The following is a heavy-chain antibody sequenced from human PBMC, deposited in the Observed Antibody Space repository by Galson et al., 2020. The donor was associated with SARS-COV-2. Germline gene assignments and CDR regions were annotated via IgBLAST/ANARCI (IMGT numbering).Heavy chain of an antibody. V-gene: IGHV4-39*07. Sequence: SQTLSLTCTVSGGSISSISLYWAWIRQPPGKGLEWIGSINPSGSTYYNPSLMSRVTLSVDTSKNLFSLKMISVTAADTAVYYCAREFHDYSSQTRDWLDPWGQGTLVTVPS. CDR3: AREFHDYSSQTRDWLDP. D-gene: IGHD4-4*01. CDR1: GGSISSISLY. CDR2: INPSGST. J-gene: IGHJ5*02.